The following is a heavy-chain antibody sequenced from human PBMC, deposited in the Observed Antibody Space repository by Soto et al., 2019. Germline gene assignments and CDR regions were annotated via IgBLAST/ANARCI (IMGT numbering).Heavy chain of an antibody. J-gene: IGHJ6*02. CDR2: ISSRSDI. Sequence: GGSLRLSCVGSGFTFSNFSINWVRQAPGKGLEWVSSISSRSDIYYADPLKGRFTISRDNAKNSVSLQMNSLRAEDTAVYYCAREYTAWPLAYGLDVWGQGTTVTVSS. CDR3: AREYTAWPLAYGLDV. V-gene: IGHV3-21*01. CDR1: GFTFSNFS. D-gene: IGHD2-2*02.